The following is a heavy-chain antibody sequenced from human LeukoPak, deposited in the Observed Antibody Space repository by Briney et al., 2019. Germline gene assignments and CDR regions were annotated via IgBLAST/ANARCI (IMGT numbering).Heavy chain of an antibody. J-gene: IGHJ5*02. Sequence: PSETLSLTCTVSGGSISSSSYYWGWIRQPPGKGLEWIGSIYYSGSTYYNPSLKSRVTISVDTSKNQFSLKLSSVTAADTAVYYCARQTMIVVVITLDRQYNWFDPWGQGTLVTVSS. D-gene: IGHD3-22*01. CDR3: ARQTMIVVVITLDRQYNWFDP. CDR1: GGSISSSSYY. V-gene: IGHV4-39*01. CDR2: IYYSGST.